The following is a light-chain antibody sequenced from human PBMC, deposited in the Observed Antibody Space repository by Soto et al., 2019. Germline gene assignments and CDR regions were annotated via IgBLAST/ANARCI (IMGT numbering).Light chain of an antibody. V-gene: IGLV2-14*01. J-gene: IGLJ2*01. CDR3: SSYTSSSTPVV. CDR1: SSDVGGYNY. Sequence: QSALTQPASVSGSPGQSITISCTGTSSDVGGYNYVSWYQQHPGKAPTLMIYDVSNRPSGVSNRFSGSKSGNTASLTISALQAEDEDDYYCSSYTSSSTPVVFGGGTKVTVL. CDR2: DVS.